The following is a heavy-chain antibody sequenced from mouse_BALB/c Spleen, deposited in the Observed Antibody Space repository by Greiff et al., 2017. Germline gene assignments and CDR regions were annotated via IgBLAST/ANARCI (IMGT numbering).Heavy chain of an antibody. CDR3: ARWDYYGSEGFAY. J-gene: IGHJ3*01. V-gene: IGHV3-2*02. CDR2: ISYSGST. D-gene: IGHD1-1*01. Sequence: EVKLMESGPGLVKPSQSLSLTCTVTGYSITSDYAWNWIRQFPGNKLEWMGYISYSGSTSYNPSLKSRISITRDTSKNQFFLQLNSVTTEDTATYYCARWDYYGSEGFAYWGQGTLVTVSA. CDR1: GYSITSDYA.